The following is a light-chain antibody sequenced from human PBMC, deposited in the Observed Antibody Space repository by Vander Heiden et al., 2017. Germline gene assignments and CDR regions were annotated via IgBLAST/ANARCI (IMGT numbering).Light chain of an antibody. CDR3: SSYTSSSTLV. Sequence: QSALTHPASVSGSPGQSFTISCTGTSRDVGGYNFVSWYQQHPGKAPKLMIYDVSNRPSGVSNRFSGSKSGNRASLTISGLQAEDEADYYCSSYTSSSTLVFGGGTKLTVL. CDR2: DVS. V-gene: IGLV2-14*03. J-gene: IGLJ3*02. CDR1: SRDVGGYNF.